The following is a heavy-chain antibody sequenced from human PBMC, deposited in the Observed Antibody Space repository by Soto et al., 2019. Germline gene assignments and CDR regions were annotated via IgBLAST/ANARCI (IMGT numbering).Heavy chain of an antibody. Sequence: LSLTCAVYGGSFSGYYWSWIRQPPGKGLEWIGEINHSGSTNYNPSLKSRVTISVDTSKNQFSLKLSSVTAADTAVYYCARRAAGGYSYGGRNGGFDYWGQGTLVTVSS. V-gene: IGHV4-34*01. CDR3: ARRAAGGYSYGGRNGGFDY. CDR1: GGSFSGYY. D-gene: IGHD5-18*01. J-gene: IGHJ4*02. CDR2: INHSGST.